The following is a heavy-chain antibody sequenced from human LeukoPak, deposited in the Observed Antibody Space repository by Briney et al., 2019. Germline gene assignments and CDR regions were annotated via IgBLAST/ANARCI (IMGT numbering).Heavy chain of an antibody. D-gene: IGHD6-19*01. V-gene: IGHV3-23*01. CDR2: ISGSGGST. CDR3: AKASRFVAGSAGDY. CDR1: GFTFSSYA. Sequence: GGSLRLSCAASGFTFSSYAMSWVRQAPGEGLEWVSAISGSGGSTYYADSVKGRFTISRDNSKNTLYLQMNSLRAEDTAVYYCAKASRFVAGSAGDYWGQGTLVTVSS. J-gene: IGHJ4*02.